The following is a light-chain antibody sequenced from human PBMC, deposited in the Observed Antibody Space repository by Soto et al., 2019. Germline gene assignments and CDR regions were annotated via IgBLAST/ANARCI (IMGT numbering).Light chain of an antibody. CDR3: QTWGTGIKI. J-gene: IGLJ2*01. CDR1: SGHSSYA. V-gene: IGLV4-69*01. CDR2: LNSDGSH. Sequence: QSVLTQSPSASASLGASVKLTCTLSSGHSSYAIAWHQQQPEKGPRYLMKLNSDGSHSKGDGIPDRFSGSSSGAERYLTSSSLQSEDEAAYYCQTWGTGIKIFGGGTKVTVL.